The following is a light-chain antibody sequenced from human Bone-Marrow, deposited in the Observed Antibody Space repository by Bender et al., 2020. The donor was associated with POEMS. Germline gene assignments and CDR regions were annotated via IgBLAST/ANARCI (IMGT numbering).Light chain of an antibody. CDR1: SSDIGKYNL. CDR2: DVN. Sequence: QSALTQPASVSGSAGQSITISCTGTSSDIGKYNLVSWYQQHPGKAPKNIIFDVNKRPSGVSDRLSGSKSGNTASLTISGLPAEDEADYYCCSNAGRGTYVFGTGTKVTVL. V-gene: IGLV2-23*02. J-gene: IGLJ1*01. CDR3: CSNAGRGTYV.